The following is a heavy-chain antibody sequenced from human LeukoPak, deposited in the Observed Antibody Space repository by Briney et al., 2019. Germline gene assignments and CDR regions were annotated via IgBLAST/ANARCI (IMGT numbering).Heavy chain of an antibody. D-gene: IGHD3-10*01. V-gene: IGHV3-64*01. Sequence: GGSLRLSCAASGFTFSSYAMHWVRQAPGKGLEYVSAISSNGGSTYYANSVKGRFTISRDDSKNTLYLQMGSLRAEDMAVYYCARDTSRGVSGFCDYWGQGTLVTVSS. CDR1: GFTFSSYA. J-gene: IGHJ4*02. CDR3: ARDTSRGVSGFCDY. CDR2: ISSNGGST.